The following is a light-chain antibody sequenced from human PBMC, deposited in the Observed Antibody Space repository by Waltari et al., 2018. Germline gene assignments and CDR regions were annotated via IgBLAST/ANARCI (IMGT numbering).Light chain of an antibody. CDR2: SND. J-gene: IGLJ2*01. CDR1: SSNIGSNT. CDR3: AAWDDSLGGPV. V-gene: IGLV1-44*01. Sequence: QSLLTQPPSASGTPGQRCTISCSGGSSNIGSNTINWYRQFPGTAPKVLIYSNDQRTSGVPERFSGSKSGTSASLAISGLQSEDEADYYCAAWDDSLGGPVFGGGTKLTVL.